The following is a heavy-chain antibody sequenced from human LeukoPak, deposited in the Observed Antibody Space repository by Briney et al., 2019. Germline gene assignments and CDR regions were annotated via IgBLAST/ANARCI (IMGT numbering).Heavy chain of an antibody. CDR1: GGSFSGYY. CDR3: ARGPDYYDSSGLNWYFDL. J-gene: IGHJ2*01. CDR2: INHSGST. D-gene: IGHD3-22*01. V-gene: IGHV4-34*01. Sequence: PSETLSLTCAVYGGSFSGYYWSWIRQPPGKRLEWIGEINHSGSTNYNPSLKSRVTISVDTSKNQFSLKLSSVTAADTAVYYCARGPDYYDSSGLNWYFDLWGRGTLVTVSS.